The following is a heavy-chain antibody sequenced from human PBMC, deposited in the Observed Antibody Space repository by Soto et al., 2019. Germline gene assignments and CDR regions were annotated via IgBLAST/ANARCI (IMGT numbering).Heavy chain of an antibody. J-gene: IGHJ6*02. CDR1: GFTFSSYV. CDR3: AAHLWHSSWTGRHRGMDV. CDR2: ISAGADTT. Sequence: PGGSLRLSCAASGFTFSSYVMTWVRQAPGPGLEWVSGISAGADTTFYADSVKGRFTISRDNSKNTPYLQMTSLRAGATAEYFCAAHLWHSSWTGRHRGMDVWGRGTTVTVSS. D-gene: IGHD6-13*01. V-gene: IGHV3-23*01.